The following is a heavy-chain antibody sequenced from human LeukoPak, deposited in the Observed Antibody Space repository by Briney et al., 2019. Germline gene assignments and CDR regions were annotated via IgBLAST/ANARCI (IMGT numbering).Heavy chain of an antibody. D-gene: IGHD2-2*01. CDR3: ARDGVYCSSTSCYPFYYYYYMDV. Sequence: PGGSLRLSCAASGFTFSSYEMNWVRQAPGKGLEWVSSISSSSSYIYYADSVKGRFTISRDNAKNSLYLQMNSLRAEDTAVYYCARDGVYCSSTSCYPFYYYYYMDVWGKGTTVTVSS. V-gene: IGHV3-21*01. J-gene: IGHJ6*03. CDR1: GFTFSSYE. CDR2: ISSSSSYI.